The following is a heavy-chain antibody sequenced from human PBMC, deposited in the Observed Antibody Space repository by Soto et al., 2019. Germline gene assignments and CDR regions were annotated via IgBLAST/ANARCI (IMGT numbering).Heavy chain of an antibody. V-gene: IGHV4-4*02. Sequence: QVELQESGPGLVKPSGTLSLTCVVSGNSISTTNWWSWVRQSPGKGLEWIGEIYHSGSTNYNPSLNRRVTISVDKSTNQSSLKLSSVTAADTAVYYCARDVGYHYDGSPSGQFDFWGQGTLVTVSS. CDR1: GNSISTTNW. CDR2: IYHSGST. D-gene: IGHD3-22*01. J-gene: IGHJ4*02. CDR3: ARDVGYHYDGSPSGQFDF.